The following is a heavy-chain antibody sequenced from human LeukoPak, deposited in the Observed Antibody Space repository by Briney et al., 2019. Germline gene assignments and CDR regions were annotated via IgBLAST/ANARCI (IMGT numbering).Heavy chain of an antibody. CDR3: ARGLATGTPGRLGIDY. V-gene: IGHV3-48*01. Sequence: GGSLRLSCAASGFTFSSYSMSWVRQAPGKGLEWVSYISSSSSTIYYADSVKGRFTISRDNVKNSLYLQMNSLRAEDTAVYYCARGLATGTPGRLGIDYWGQGTLVTVSS. J-gene: IGHJ4*02. D-gene: IGHD5-12*01. CDR2: ISSSSSTI. CDR1: GFTFSSYS.